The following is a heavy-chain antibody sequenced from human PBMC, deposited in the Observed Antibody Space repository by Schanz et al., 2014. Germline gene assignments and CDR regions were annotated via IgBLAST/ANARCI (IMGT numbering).Heavy chain of an antibody. CDR3: ARGTDGFGDS. J-gene: IGHJ4*02. V-gene: IGHV1-69*04. Sequence: QVQLVQSGAEVKKPGSSVKVSCKASGGTFSSYAFSWVRQAPGQGLEWMGKIIPILGMENYAQKFQGRVAMTTDAPTSPASMELRSIRSDDTAVYYCARGTDGFGDSWGQGTLVTVSS. CDR1: GGTFSSYA. CDR2: IIPILGME. D-gene: IGHD3-16*01.